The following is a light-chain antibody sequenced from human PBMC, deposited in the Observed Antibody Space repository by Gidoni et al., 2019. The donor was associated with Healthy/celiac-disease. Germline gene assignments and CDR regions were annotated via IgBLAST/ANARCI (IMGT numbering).Light chain of an antibody. CDR3: QQYGSSTGT. CDR1: QSVSSSY. V-gene: IGKV3-20*01. Sequence: IASTQSPGTLSLSPGERATLSCRASQSVSSSYLAWYQQKPGQAPRLLIYGASSRATGIPDRFSGSGSGTDFTLTISRLEPEDFAVYYCQQYGSSTGTFGQGTKVEIK. CDR2: GAS. J-gene: IGKJ1*01.